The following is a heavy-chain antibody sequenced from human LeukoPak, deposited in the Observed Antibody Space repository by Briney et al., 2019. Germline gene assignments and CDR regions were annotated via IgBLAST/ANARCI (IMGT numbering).Heavy chain of an antibody. CDR3: AKVLMKYYDSSGPLDY. V-gene: IGHV3-23*01. CDR1: GFTFSSYA. J-gene: IGHJ4*02. CDR2: ISGSGGST. D-gene: IGHD3-22*01. Sequence: GGSLRLSCAASGFTFSSYAMSWVRQAPGKGLEWVSAISGSGGSTYYADSVKGRFTISRDNSKNTLYLQMNSLRAEDTAVYYCAKVLMKYYDSSGPLDYWGQGTLVTVSS.